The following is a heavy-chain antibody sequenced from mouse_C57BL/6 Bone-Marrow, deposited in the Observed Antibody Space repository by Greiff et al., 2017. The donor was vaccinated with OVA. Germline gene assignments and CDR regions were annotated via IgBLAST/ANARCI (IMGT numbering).Heavy chain of an antibody. V-gene: IGHV1-15*01. CDR2: IDPETGGT. D-gene: IGHD2-5*01. CDR1: GYTFTDYE. Sequence: VKLQESGAELVRPGASVTLSCKASGYTFTDYEMHWVKQTPVHGLEWIGAIDPETGGTAYNQKFTGKAILTADKSSSTAYMELRGLTSEDSAVYYWTRGYSNYYAMDYWGQGTSVTVSS. J-gene: IGHJ4*01. CDR3: TRGYSNYYAMDY.